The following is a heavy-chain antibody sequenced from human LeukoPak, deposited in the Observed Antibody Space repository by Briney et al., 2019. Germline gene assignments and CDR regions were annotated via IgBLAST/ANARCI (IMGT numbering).Heavy chain of an antibody. CDR3: ARGFSSSWYAVGY. CDR2: IWYDGSNK. V-gene: IGHV3-33*01. D-gene: IGHD6-13*01. CDR1: GFTFSSYG. Sequence: GGSLRLSCEASGFTFSSYGMHWVRQAPGKGLEWVAVIWYDGSNKYYADSVKGRFTISRDNSKNTLYLQMNSLRAEDTAVYYCARGFSSSWYAVGYWGQGTLVTVSS. J-gene: IGHJ4*02.